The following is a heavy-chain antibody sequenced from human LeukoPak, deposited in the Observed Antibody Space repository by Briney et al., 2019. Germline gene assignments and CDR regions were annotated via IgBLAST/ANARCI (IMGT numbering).Heavy chain of an antibody. J-gene: IGHJ5*02. Sequence: ASVTDSRKASGYTFISYHLHAVGPAPEQGREGMGIINPSGRSPSNAQKFQGRVSMTRDTSTSTVYMELSSLRSEDTAVYYCARTRGGRWLQFLDNWFDPWGQGTLVTVSS. D-gene: IGHD5-24*01. CDR3: ARTRGGRWLQFLDNWFDP. V-gene: IGHV1-46*01. CDR1: GYTFISYH. CDR2: INPSGRSP.